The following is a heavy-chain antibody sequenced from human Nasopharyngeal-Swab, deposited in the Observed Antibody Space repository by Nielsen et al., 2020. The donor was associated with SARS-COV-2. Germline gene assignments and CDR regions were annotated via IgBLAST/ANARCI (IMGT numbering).Heavy chain of an antibody. CDR3: AKSRIDMIVVALFDY. CDR2: IYYRGST. D-gene: IGHD3-22*01. V-gene: IGHV4-39*01. CDR1: GGSISSTSYY. J-gene: IGHJ4*02. Sequence: SETLSLTCTVSGGSISSTSYYWGWIRQPPGKGLQWLGIIYYRGSTYYNPALKSRVTISVDTSKNQFFLKRNSVTAADTAVYYCAKSRIDMIVVALFDYWGQGTLVTVSS.